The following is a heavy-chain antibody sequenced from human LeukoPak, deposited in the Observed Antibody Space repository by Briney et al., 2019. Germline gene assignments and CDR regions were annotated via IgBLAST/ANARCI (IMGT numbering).Heavy chain of an antibody. CDR3: ARVAPLNSSGWKYFFDH. D-gene: IGHD6-19*01. CDR2: FDPEDGET. Sequence: GASVKVSCKVSGYTLGELPMHWVGQAPGKGLEWMGGFDPEDGETISAPKFQGRLTMTEDTSRDTAYMELSSLRSDDTAVYYCARVAPLNSSGWKYFFDHWGQGTLVTVSS. V-gene: IGHV1-24*01. CDR1: GYTLGELP. J-gene: IGHJ4*02.